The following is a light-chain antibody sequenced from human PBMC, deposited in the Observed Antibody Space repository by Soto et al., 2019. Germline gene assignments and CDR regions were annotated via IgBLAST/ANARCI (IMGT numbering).Light chain of an antibody. V-gene: IGLV1-44*01. CDR1: SPNIGSNT. Sequence: QSVLTQPPSASGTPGQRVAISCSGSSPNIGSNTVNWYQQLPGTAPKLLIYSNNQRPSGVPDRFSASKSGTSASLAISGLQSEDEADYYCAAWDDGLNGSWVFGGGTKLTVL. J-gene: IGLJ3*02. CDR3: AAWDDGLNGSWV. CDR2: SNN.